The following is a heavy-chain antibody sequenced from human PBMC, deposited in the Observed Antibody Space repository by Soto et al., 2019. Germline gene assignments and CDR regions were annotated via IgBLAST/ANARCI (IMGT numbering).Heavy chain of an antibody. CDR3: AREDGTFDY. Sequence: VQLVESGGGLVQPGGSLRLSCTVSGFNFSRYWMNWVRQAPGKGLEWVANSRPDTDDRFHADSVRGRFSISRDNAKKSLFLQMNSLRVEGTAVYYCAREDGTFDYWGQGILVNVSS. CDR1: GFNFSRYW. CDR2: SRPDTDDR. D-gene: IGHD1-26*01. J-gene: IGHJ4*02. V-gene: IGHV3-7*04.